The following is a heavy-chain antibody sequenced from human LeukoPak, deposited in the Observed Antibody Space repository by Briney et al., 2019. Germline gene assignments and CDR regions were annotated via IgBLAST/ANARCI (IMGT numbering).Heavy chain of an antibody. CDR1: GFTFSSYG. V-gene: IGHV3-30*18. J-gene: IGHJ4*02. CDR2: ISSDGSNN. CDR3: AKDGPPTVTRGSFDY. D-gene: IGHD4-11*01. Sequence: PGGSLRLSCAASGFTFSSYGLHWVRQAPGKGLEWVALISSDGSNNYYANSVKGRFTISRDNSKNTLYLQMNSLRAEDTAVYYCAKDGPPTVTRGSFDYWGQGTLVTVPS.